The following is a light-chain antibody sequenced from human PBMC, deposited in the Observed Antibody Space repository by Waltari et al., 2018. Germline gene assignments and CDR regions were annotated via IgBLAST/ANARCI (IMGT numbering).Light chain of an antibody. J-gene: IGKJ2*01. V-gene: IGKV3-20*01. CDR2: AAS. CDR1: QSLSRSR. Sequence: EVVLTQSPGTLSLSPGERPTLSCRASQSLSRSRLAWYQQKPGQAPRLLMYAASRRATGIPDRFSGSGTGTDFSLTVSRVEPEDSAVYYCQQYGSSVMYTFGQGTKLEIQ. CDR3: QQYGSSVMYT.